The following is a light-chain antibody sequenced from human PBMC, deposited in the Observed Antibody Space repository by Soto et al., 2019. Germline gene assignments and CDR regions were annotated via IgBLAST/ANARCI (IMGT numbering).Light chain of an antibody. CDR3: SSYTGNNTPYV. Sequence: QSVLTQPASVSGSPGQSITISCTGTSSDVGGYSYVSWYQQHPGKAPKLMIYEVSNRPSGVSHRFSGSKSGNTASLTISGLQAEDEADYYCSSYTGNNTPYVFGTGTKVTVL. CDR2: EVS. V-gene: IGLV2-14*01. CDR1: SSDVGGYSY. J-gene: IGLJ1*01.